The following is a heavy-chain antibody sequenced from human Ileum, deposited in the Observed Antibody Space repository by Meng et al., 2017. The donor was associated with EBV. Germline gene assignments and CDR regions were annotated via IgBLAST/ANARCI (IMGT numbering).Heavy chain of an antibody. Sequence: GRLQQARPGLVKPFLPLSLTCAVSGGSISSGGYYWSWIRQPPGKGLEWIGYIYKSGSTYYNPSLTSRVTISVDTSKNQFFLKLGSVTAADTGVYYCARGGDTSGYSLDYWGQGILVTVSS. V-gene: IGHV4-30-4*01. CDR1: GGSISSGGYY. CDR2: IYKSGST. D-gene: IGHD3-22*01. CDR3: ARGGDTSGYSLDY. J-gene: IGHJ4*02.